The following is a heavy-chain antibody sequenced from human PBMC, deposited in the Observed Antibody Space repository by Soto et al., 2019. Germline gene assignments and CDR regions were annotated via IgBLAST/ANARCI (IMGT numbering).Heavy chain of an antibody. CDR3: AKSITSGQNYFDF. V-gene: IGHV3-23*01. CDR2: ISSGGST. J-gene: IGHJ4*02. D-gene: IGHD2-2*01. CDR1: GFTFSNYA. Sequence: EVQLLESGGGLVQPGGSLRLSCAASGFTFSNYAMTWVRQAPGKGLEWVSTISSGGSTYYADSVKGRFTISRDNSKNTLYLQMNSLRADDTAIYYCAKSITSGQNYFDFWGQGTLVTVSS.